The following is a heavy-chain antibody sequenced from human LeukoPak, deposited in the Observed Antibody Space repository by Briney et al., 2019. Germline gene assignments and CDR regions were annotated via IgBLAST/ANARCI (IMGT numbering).Heavy chain of an antibody. CDR3: GRDYGVTPRWGYFDN. CDR2: IIPILGIA. Sequence: SVKVSCKASGGTFSSYAISWVRQAPGQGLEWMGRIIPILGIANYAQKFQGRVTMTRDTSTSTVYMELSSLRSEDTAVYYCGRDYGVTPRWGYFDNWGQGTLVTVSS. D-gene: IGHD2-21*02. J-gene: IGHJ4*02. CDR1: GGTFSSYA. V-gene: IGHV1-69*04.